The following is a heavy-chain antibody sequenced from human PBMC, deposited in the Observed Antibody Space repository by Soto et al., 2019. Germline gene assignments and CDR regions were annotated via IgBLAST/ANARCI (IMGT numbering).Heavy chain of an antibody. CDR3: AKDGNVYSSGWYAPSLDY. V-gene: IGHV3-30*18. D-gene: IGHD6-19*01. CDR1: GFTFSSYG. Sequence: QVQLVESGGGVVQPGRSLRLSCAASGFTFSSYGMHWVRQAPGKGLEWVAVISYDGSNTYYADSVKGRLTISRDNSKNTLYLQMNSLRAEDTAVYYWAKDGNVYSSGWYAPSLDYWGQGTLVTVSS. J-gene: IGHJ4*02. CDR2: ISYDGSNT.